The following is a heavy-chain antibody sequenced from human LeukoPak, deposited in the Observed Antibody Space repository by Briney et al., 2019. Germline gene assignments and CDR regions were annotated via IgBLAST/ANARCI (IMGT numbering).Heavy chain of an antibody. CDR1: GYSINRGYY. D-gene: IGHD3-22*01. CDR2: VSHIGTT. V-gene: IGHV4-38-2*02. CDR3: AVERDSSGSYY. J-gene: IGHJ4*02. Sequence: SETLSLTCTVSGYSINRGYYWGWIRQPPGKGLEWIGSVSHIGTTYYNPSLKSRLTISLDTSKNQFSLKLTSVTAADTAVYYCAVERDSSGSYYWGQGTLVTVSS.